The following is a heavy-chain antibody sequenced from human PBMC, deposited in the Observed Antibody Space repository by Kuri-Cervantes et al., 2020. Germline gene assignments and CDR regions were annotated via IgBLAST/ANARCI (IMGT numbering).Heavy chain of an antibody. Sequence: GESLKISCAASGFTFSSYSMNWVRQAPGKGLEWVSYISSSSSTIYYADSVKGRFTISRDNAKNPLYLQMNSLRDEDTAVYYCARAVGYYDSSGYQTSRWGQGTLVTVSS. CDR1: GFTFSSYS. J-gene: IGHJ4*02. V-gene: IGHV3-48*02. CDR3: ARAVGYYDSSGYQTSR. D-gene: IGHD3-22*01. CDR2: ISSSSSTI.